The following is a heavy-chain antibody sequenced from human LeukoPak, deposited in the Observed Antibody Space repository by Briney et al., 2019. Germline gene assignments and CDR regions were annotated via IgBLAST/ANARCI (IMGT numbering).Heavy chain of an antibody. CDR3: ARWDSYYYYMDV. CDR1: GFTFSSYG. V-gene: IGHV3-48*01. D-gene: IGHD1-26*01. CDR2: ISSSSSTI. Sequence: GGSLRLSCAASGFTFSSYGMNWVRQAPGKGLEWVSYISSSSSTIYYADSVKGRFTISRDNAKNSLYLQMNSLRAEDTAVYYCARWDSYYYYMDVWGKGTTVTVSS. J-gene: IGHJ6*03.